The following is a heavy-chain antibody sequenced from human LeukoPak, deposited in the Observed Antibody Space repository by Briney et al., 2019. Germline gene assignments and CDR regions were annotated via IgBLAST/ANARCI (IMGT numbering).Heavy chain of an antibody. CDR1: GFTFSSYS. CDR3: ARHIGYCSTSTCQPGFHP. CDR2: ISSRSGDI. J-gene: IGHJ5*02. D-gene: IGHD2-2*01. Sequence: GGSLRLSCAASGFTFSSYSMNWVRQAPGKGLEWVSSISSRSGDIYYADSVKGRFTISRDNAKNSLYLQMNSLRAEDTAVYYCARHIGYCSTSTCQPGFHPWGQGTLVTVSS. V-gene: IGHV3-21*01.